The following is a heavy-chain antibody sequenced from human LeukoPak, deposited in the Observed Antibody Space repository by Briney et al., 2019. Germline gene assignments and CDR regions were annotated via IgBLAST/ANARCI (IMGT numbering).Heavy chain of an antibody. CDR3: ASLYGSGSYYPSDY. Sequence: SETLSLTCTVSGGSIISSSYYWGWIRQPPGKGLEWIGSIYYTGSTYYNPSLRSRVTISVDTSKNQFSLKLSSVTAADTAVYYCASLYGSGSYYPSDYWGQGTLVTVSS. CDR2: IYYTGST. CDR1: GGSIISSSYY. D-gene: IGHD3-10*01. J-gene: IGHJ4*02. V-gene: IGHV4-39*07.